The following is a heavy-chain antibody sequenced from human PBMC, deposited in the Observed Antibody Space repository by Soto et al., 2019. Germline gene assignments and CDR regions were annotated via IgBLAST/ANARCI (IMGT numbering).Heavy chain of an antibody. D-gene: IGHD6-19*01. CDR2: FDPEDGET. J-gene: IGHJ2*01. Sequence: QVQLVQSGAEVKKPGASVKVSCKVSGYTLTELSMHWVRQAPGKGREWMGGFDPEDGETIYAQKFQGRVTMTEETSTDTAYMELSSLRSEDTAVYYCATARREPVFASGWYSYWYFDLWGRGTLVTVSS. CDR1: GYTLTELS. CDR3: ATARREPVFASGWYSYWYFDL. V-gene: IGHV1-24*01.